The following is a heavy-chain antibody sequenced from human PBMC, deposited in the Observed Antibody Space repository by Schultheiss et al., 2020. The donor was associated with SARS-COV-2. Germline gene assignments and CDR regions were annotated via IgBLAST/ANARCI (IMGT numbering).Heavy chain of an antibody. J-gene: IGHJ4*02. Sequence: SETLSLTCAVSGGSISSSNWWSWVRQPPGKGLEWIGYIYYSGSTNYNPSLKSRVTISVDTSKNQFSLKLSSVTAADTAVYYCARGAAYCGGDCSTYYFDYWGQGTLVTVSS. CDR2: IYYSGST. V-gene: IGHV4-4*02. D-gene: IGHD2-21*02. CDR1: GGSISSSNW. CDR3: ARGAAYCGGDCSTYYFDY.